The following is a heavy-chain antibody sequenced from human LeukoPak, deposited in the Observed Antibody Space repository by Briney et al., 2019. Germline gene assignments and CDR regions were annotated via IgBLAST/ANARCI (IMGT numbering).Heavy chain of an antibody. CDR3: ARVRSSGYPPPPAFDY. J-gene: IGHJ4*02. D-gene: IGHD3-22*01. Sequence: SETLSLTCTVSGGSISGYYWSWIPQPPGKGLEWIGYIYYSGSTNHNPSLKSRVTISVDTSKNQFSLKLSSVTAADTAVYYCARVRSSGYPPPPAFDYWGQGTLVTVSS. CDR2: IYYSGST. V-gene: IGHV4-59*01. CDR1: GGSISGYY.